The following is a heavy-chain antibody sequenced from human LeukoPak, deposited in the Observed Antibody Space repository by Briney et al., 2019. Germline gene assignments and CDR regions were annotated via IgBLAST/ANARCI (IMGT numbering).Heavy chain of an antibody. CDR2: IIPIFGTA. V-gene: IGHV1-69*05. Sequence: GASVKVSCKASGVTLSSYAISWVRQAPGQGREWMGGIIPIFGTANYAQKFQGSVTITTEESTSTGYMELSSLRSEDTAVYYCARYSGSHSADYWGQGTLVTVSS. J-gene: IGHJ4*02. CDR1: GVTLSSYA. D-gene: IGHD1-26*01. CDR3: ARYSGSHSADY.